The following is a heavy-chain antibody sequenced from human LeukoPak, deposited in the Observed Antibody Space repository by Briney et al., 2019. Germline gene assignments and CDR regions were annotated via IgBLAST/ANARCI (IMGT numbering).Heavy chain of an antibody. J-gene: IGHJ4*02. V-gene: IGHV6-1*01. CDR2: TYYMSKWNN. Sequence: SQTLSLTCAISGDSVSSNSATWNWIRQSPSRGLEWLGRTYYMSKWNNDYAAAVKSRITINPDTSKNQFSLELNSVTPEDTAVYYRVRGWEYSSGWYYFDYWGQGTLVTVSS. D-gene: IGHD6-19*01. CDR3: VRGWEYSSGWYYFDY. CDR1: GDSVSSNSAT.